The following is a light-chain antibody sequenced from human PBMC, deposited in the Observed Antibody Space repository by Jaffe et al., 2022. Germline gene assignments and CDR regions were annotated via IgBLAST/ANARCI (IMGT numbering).Light chain of an antibody. J-gene: IGKJ2*01. CDR2: GAS. CDR1: QSITSW. Sequence: DIQMTQSPSTLSASVGDRVTITCRASQSITSWLAWYQQKPGKAPKFLIYGASSLESGVPSRFSGSGSGTEFTLTISSLQPDDFATYYCQQYNRYPYTFGQGTKLEIK. CDR3: QQYNRYPYT. V-gene: IGKV1-5*03.